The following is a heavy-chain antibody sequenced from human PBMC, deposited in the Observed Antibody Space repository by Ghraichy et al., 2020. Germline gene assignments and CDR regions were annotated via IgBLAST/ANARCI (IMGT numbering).Heavy chain of an antibody. D-gene: IGHD3-10*01. CDR2: IYYSGST. Sequence: SETLSLTCTVSGGSISSSSYYWGWIRQPPGKGLEWIGSIYYSGSTYYNPSLKSRVTISVDTSKNQFSLKLSSVTAADTAVYYCSIRGMVRGDGDYWGQGTLVTVAS. V-gene: IGHV4-39*01. CDR3: SIRGMVRGDGDY. CDR1: GGSISSSSYY. J-gene: IGHJ4*02.